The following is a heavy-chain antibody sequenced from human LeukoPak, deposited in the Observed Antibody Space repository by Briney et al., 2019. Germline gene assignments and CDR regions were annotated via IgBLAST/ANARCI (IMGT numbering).Heavy chain of an antibody. V-gene: IGHV3-7*03. D-gene: IGHD6-19*01. J-gene: IGHJ4*02. CDR3: TKRRGSGWHAIDY. CDR1: GFTFSSYW. Sequence: GGSLRLSCAASGFTFSSYWMSWVRQAPGKGLEWVANIKKDGSEKYYVDSVKGRFTISRDNAKNTLYLQMNSLRAEDTAVYYCTKRRGSGWHAIDYWGQGTLVTVSS. CDR2: IKKDGSEK.